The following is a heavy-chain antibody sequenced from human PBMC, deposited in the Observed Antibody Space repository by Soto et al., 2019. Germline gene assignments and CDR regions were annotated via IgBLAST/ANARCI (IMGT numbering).Heavy chain of an antibody. V-gene: IGHV3-74*01. J-gene: IGHJ4*02. Sequence: EVQLVESGGGLIQPGGSLRLSCAASGFTFSSYWMHWVRQAPGKGLVWVSRIKSDGSSTSYADSVKGRFTISRDNAKNTLYLQMNSLRAEDTAVYYCTRGQWELPPGDYWGQGTLVTVSS. CDR2: IKSDGSST. CDR3: TRGQWELPPGDY. D-gene: IGHD1-26*01. CDR1: GFTFSSYW.